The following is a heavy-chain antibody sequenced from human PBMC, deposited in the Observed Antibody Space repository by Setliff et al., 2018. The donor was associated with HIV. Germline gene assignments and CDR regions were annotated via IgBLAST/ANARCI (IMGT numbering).Heavy chain of an antibody. CDR1: GFTVSNDY. J-gene: IGHJ4*02. CDR3: AKDRVPDGLWAIDY. CDR2: IHSGGST. D-gene: IGHD3-16*01. Sequence: PGGSLRLSCAASGFTVSNDYMSWVRQAPGRGLEWVSVIHSGGSTYYAGSVKGRFIISRDNSNNALYLQMNSLRDEDTGTYYCAKDRVPDGLWAIDYWGQGATVTVSS. V-gene: IGHV3-66*01.